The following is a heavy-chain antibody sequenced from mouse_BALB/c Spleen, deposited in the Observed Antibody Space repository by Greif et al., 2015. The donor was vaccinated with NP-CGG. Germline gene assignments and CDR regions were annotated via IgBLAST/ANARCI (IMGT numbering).Heavy chain of an antibody. CDR3: ARSLGRGEAWFAY. V-gene: IGHV1-9*01. CDR2: ILPGSGST. Sequence: QVQLQQSGAELMEPGASVKISCKATGYTFSSYWIEWVKQRPGHGLEWIGEILPGSGSTNYNEKFKGKATFTADTSSNTAYMQLSSLTSEDSAVYYCARSLGRGEAWFAYWGQGTLVTVSA. J-gene: IGHJ3*01. D-gene: IGHD4-1*01. CDR1: GYTFSSYW.